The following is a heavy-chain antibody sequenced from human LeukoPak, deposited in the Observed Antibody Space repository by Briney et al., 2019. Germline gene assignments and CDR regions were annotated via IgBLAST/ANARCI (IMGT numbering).Heavy chain of an antibody. CDR3: AKGRVQLWLLHWFDP. J-gene: IGHJ5*02. CDR2: ISGSGGST. Sequence: GSLRLSCAASGFTFSSYWMSWVRQAPGKGLEWVSAISGSGGSTYYADSVKGRFTISRDNSKNTLYLQMNSLRAEDTAVYYCAKGRVQLWLLHWFDPWGQGTLVTVSS. CDR1: GFTFSSYW. V-gene: IGHV3-23*01. D-gene: IGHD5-18*01.